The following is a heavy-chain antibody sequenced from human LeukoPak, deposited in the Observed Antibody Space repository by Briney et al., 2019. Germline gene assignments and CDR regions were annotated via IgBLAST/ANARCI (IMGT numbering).Heavy chain of an antibody. V-gene: IGHV3-33*01. CDR3: AAGDSGLSY. CDR2: IWYDGSNK. CDR1: GFTFSSYG. D-gene: IGHD5-12*01. Sequence: GGSLRLSCAASGFTFSSYGMHWVRQAPGKGLEWVAVIWYDGSNKYYADSMKGRFTISRDNSKNTLYLQMNSLRAEDTAVYYCAAGDSGLSYWGQGTLVTVSS. J-gene: IGHJ4*02.